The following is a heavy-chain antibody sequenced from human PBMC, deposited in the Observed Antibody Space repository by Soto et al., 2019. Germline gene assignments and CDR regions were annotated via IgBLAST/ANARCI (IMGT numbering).Heavy chain of an antibody. CDR1: GYTFTSYY. CDR2: INPSGGST. Sequence: ASVKVSCKASGYTFTSYYMHWVRQAPGQGLEWMGIINPSGGSTSYAQKFQGRVTMTRDTSTSTIYMELSSLRSEDTAVYYCARGALTYYDILTGYSRTYYFDYWGQGTLVTVSS. V-gene: IGHV1-46*01. J-gene: IGHJ4*02. D-gene: IGHD3-9*01. CDR3: ARGALTYYDILTGYSRTYYFDY.